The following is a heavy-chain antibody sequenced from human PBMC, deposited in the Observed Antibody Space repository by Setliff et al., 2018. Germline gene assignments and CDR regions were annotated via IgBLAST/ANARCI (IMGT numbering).Heavy chain of an antibody. J-gene: IGHJ4*02. CDR2: IYSSGST. CDR3: ARSFSRREKFLLDY. Sequence: SETLSLTCTVSGGSISSGDYYWSWIRQPPGKGLEWIGYIYSSGSTYYNPSLKSRVTISMDTSKNQSSLKVSSVTAADTAVYYCARSFSRREKFLLDYWGQGALVTVS. V-gene: IGHV4-30-4*08. CDR1: GGSISSGDYY.